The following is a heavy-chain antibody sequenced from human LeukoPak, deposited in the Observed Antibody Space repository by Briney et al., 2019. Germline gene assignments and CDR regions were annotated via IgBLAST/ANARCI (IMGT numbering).Heavy chain of an antibody. CDR3: ARLVVVIAIYYFDY. CDR1: GGSISSSSYY. D-gene: IGHD2-21*01. Sequence: SETLSLTCTVSGGSISSSSYYWGWIRQPPGKGLEWIGSIYYSGSTYYNPSLKSRVTISVDTSKNQFSLKLSSVTAADTAVYYCARLVVVIAIYYFDYWGQGTLVTVSS. CDR2: IYYSGST. V-gene: IGHV4-39*01. J-gene: IGHJ4*02.